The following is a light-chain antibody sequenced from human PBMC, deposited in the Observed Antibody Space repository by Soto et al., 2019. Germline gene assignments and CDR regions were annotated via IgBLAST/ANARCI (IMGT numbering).Light chain of an antibody. CDR3: CSYASSRTFV. V-gene: IGLV2-23*01. CDR2: EGT. CDR1: SSDVGSYDL. Sequence: QSVLTEPVAGSGSTEKSITIFCTGTSSDVGSYDLVSWYQQYPGKAPKLMIYEGTKRPSGVSYRFSGSRSGNTASLTISGLQAEDEADYYCCSYASSRTFVFGIGTKVTVL. J-gene: IGLJ1*01.